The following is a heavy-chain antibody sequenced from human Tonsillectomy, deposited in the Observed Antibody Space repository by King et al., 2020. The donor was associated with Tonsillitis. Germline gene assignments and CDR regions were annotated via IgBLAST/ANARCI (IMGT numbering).Heavy chain of an antibody. V-gene: IGHV3-9*01. CDR2: IRWGGIRT. CDR1: GFKFDDYA. Sequence: DVQLVESGGGLAQPGRSLRLSCAASGFKFDDYAMQGVRQAPGEGLEWVSGIRWGGIRTGYADSVKGRFTISRDNTKNSLSLEMHSLRVEDTALYFCSKGGSIQYFDREDQWGQGTLVTVSS. CDR3: SKGGSIQYFDREDQ. J-gene: IGHJ4*02. D-gene: IGHD3-9*01.